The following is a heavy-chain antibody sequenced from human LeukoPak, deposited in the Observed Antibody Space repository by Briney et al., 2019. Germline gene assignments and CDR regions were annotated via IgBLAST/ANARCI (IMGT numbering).Heavy chain of an antibody. CDR3: ARHGYTGYEYYFDY. D-gene: IGHD5-12*01. V-gene: IGHV4-59*10. J-gene: IGHJ4*02. Sequence: SETLSLTCAVYGGSFSGYYWSWTRQPAGKGLEWIGRIYTSGSTNYNPSLKSRVTISVDTSKNQFSLSLSSVTAADTAIYYCARHGYTGYEYYFDYWGQGTLVSVSS. CDR2: IYTSGST. CDR1: GGSFSGYY.